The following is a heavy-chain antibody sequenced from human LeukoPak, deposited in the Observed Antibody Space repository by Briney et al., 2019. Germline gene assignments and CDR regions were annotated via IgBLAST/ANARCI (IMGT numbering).Heavy chain of an antibody. CDR2: ISARGDST. CDR1: GFTFSSYA. J-gene: IGHJ4*02. Sequence: GGSLRLSCAASGFTFSSYAMSWVRQTPGKGLEWVSAISARGDSTYHADSVKGRLTISRDNSKNTLYVQMNNLRAEDTAVYYCAKAPIAGAPRGYYFDCWGQGALVTVSS. V-gene: IGHV3-23*01. D-gene: IGHD1-26*01. CDR3: AKAPIAGAPRGYYFDC.